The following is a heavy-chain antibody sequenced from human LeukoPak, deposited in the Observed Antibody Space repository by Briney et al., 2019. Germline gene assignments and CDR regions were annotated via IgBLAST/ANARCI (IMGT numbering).Heavy chain of an antibody. V-gene: IGHV4-4*07. Sequence: SETLSLTCTVSGGSISSYYWSWIRQPAGKGLERIGRIYTSGSTNYNPSLKSRVTMSVDTSKNQFSLKLSSVTAADTAVYYCARDLVLASCSSTSCLYYYYGMDVWGQGTTVTVSS. CDR2: IYTSGST. CDR3: ARDLVLASCSSTSCLYYYYGMDV. CDR1: GGSISSYY. J-gene: IGHJ6*02. D-gene: IGHD2-2*01.